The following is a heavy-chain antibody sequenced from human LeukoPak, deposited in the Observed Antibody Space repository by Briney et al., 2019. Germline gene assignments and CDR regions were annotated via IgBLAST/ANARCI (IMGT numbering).Heavy chain of an antibody. V-gene: IGHV4-59*01. D-gene: IGHD5-18*01. CDR1: GGSISSYY. CDR2: IYYSGST. Sequence: PSETLSLTCTVSGGSISSYYWSWIRQPPGKGLEWIGYIYYSGSTNYNPSLKSRVTISVDTSKNQFSLKLSSVTAADTAGYYCARVKRGYSYGYGGPYFDYWGQGTLVTVSS. J-gene: IGHJ4*02. CDR3: ARVKRGYSYGYGGPYFDY.